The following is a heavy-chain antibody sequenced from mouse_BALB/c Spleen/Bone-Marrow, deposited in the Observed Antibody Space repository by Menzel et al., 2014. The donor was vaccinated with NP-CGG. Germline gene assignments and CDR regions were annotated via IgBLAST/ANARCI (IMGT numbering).Heavy chain of an antibody. CDR2: INPSTGYT. CDR1: GYTFXSYW. D-gene: IGHD1-2*01. V-gene: IGHV1-7*01. J-gene: IGHJ4*01. Sequence: VKLMESGAELTKPGASVKMSCKASGYTFXSYWMHWVKQRPGQVLEWIGYINPSTGYTEYNLKFKDKATLTADKSSSTAYIQLSSLTSEDSAVYYCASPYGYEDYSAMDYWGQGTSVTVSS. CDR3: ASPYGYEDYSAMDY.